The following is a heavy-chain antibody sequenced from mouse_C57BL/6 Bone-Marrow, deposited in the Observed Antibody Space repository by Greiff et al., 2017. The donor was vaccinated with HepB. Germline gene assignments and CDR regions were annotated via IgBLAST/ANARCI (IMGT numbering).Heavy chain of an antibody. D-gene: IGHD2-1*01. V-gene: IGHV1-18*01. CDR2: INPNNGGT. Sequence: EVQLQQSGPELVKPGASVKIPCKASGYTFTDYNMDWVKQSHGKSLEWIGDINPNNGGTIYNQKFKGKATLTVDKSSSTAYMELRSLTSEDTAVYYCARSPYGSQFAYWGQGTLVTVSA. J-gene: IGHJ3*01. CDR1: GYTFTDYN. CDR3: ARSPYGSQFAY.